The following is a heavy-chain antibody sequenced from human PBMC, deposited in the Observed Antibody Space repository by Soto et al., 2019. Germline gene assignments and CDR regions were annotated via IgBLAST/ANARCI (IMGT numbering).Heavy chain of an antibody. J-gene: IGHJ5*01. D-gene: IGHD1-26*01. Sequence: LESGGGLVQPGGSLTLSCAASRFTFNDFAMNWVRQAPGKGLEWVSSIGGGADDTYYADSVKGRFTISRDNAKNTLYLKMDSVRDEDTAVYFCAKGAVSLTAKWDCFVSWGQGPLVFVSS. CDR2: IGGGADDT. V-gene: IGHV3-23*01. CDR3: AKGAVSLTAKWDCFVS. CDR1: RFTFNDFA.